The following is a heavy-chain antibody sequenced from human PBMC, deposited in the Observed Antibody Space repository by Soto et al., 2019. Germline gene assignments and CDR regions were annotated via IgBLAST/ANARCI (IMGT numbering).Heavy chain of an antibody. D-gene: IGHD1-26*01. CDR1: GFTFSSYG. V-gene: IGHV3-30*18. CDR3: AKDRMRELPRIFDY. Sequence: GGSLRLSCAASGFTFSSYGMHWVRQAPGKGLEWVAVISYDGSNKYYADSVKGRFTISRDNSKNTLYLQMNSLRAEDTAVYYCAKDRMRELPRIFDYWGQGTLVTVSS. CDR2: ISYDGSNK. J-gene: IGHJ4*02.